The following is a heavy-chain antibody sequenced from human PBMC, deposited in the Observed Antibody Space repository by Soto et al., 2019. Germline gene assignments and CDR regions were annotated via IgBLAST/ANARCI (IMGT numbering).Heavy chain of an antibody. CDR3: ARKIVVVTALLHYGMDV. V-gene: IGHV3-48*03. Sequence: LRLSCAASGFTFSSYEMNWVRQAPGKGLEWVSYISSSGSTIYYADSVKGRFTISRDNAKNSLYLQMNSLRAEDTAVYYCARKIVVVTALLHYGMDVWGQGTKVTVSS. CDR2: ISSSGSTI. J-gene: IGHJ6*02. D-gene: IGHD2-21*02. CDR1: GFTFSSYE.